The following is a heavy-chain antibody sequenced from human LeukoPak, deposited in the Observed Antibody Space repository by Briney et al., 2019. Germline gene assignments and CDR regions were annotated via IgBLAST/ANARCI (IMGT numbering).Heavy chain of an antibody. D-gene: IGHD2-21*01. V-gene: IGHV1-46*01. CDR2: INPSGGST. CDR1: GYTFTSYY. Sequence: ASVKVSCKASGYTFTSYYMHWVRQAPGQGLEWMGIINPSGGSTSYAQKFQGRVTMTRDTSTSTVYMELSSLRSEDTAVYYCARDGAVGIGSDENWFDPWGREPWSPSPQ. J-gene: IGHJ5*02. CDR3: ARDGAVGIGSDENWFDP.